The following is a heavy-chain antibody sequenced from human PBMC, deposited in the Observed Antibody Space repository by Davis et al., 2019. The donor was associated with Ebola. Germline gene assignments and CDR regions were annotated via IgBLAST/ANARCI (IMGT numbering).Heavy chain of an antibody. CDR2: MNPNSGNT. V-gene: IGHV1-8*01. CDR1: GYTFTTYD. Sequence: AASVKVSCKASGYTFTTYDITWVRQATGQGLEWMGWMNPNSGNTGYAQKFQGRVTMTRDTSTSTAYMELSGLRSEDTAVYYCARASWATVGTRWFDPWGQGTLVTVSS. CDR3: ARASWATVGTRWFDP. J-gene: IGHJ5*02. D-gene: IGHD6-13*01.